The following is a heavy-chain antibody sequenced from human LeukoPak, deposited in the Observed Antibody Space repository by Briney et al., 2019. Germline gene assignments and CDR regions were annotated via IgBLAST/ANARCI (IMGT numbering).Heavy chain of an antibody. V-gene: IGHV4-34*01. CDR3: AREKRKALRSPYYFDY. CDR1: GGSFSGYY. J-gene: IGHJ4*02. CDR2: INHSGST. Sequence: PSETLSLTCAVYGGSFSGYYWSWIRQPPGKGLEWIGEINHSGSTNYNPSLKSRVTISVDTSKNQFSLKLSSVTAADTAVYYCAREKRKALRSPYYFDYWGQGTLVTVSS.